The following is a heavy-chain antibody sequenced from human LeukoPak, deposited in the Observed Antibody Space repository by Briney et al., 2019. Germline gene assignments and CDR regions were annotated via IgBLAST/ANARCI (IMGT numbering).Heavy chain of an antibody. Sequence: GGSLRLSCAASGVTFSRYWMHWVRQAPGKGLVWVSRIKNDGSRTTYADAVKGRFTISRDNAKNTLYLQMNSLSADDTAVYYCAREDYSNYGDYWGQGTLVTVSS. CDR2: IKNDGSRT. D-gene: IGHD4-11*01. V-gene: IGHV3-74*01. CDR1: GVTFSRYW. CDR3: AREDYSNYGDY. J-gene: IGHJ4*02.